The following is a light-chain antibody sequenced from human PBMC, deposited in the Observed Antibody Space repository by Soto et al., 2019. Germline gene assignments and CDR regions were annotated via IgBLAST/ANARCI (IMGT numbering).Light chain of an antibody. Sequence: EIVLTQSPGTLSLSPGERATLSCRARQSVSSSYLAWYQQKPGQAPRLLIYGASSRATGVPDGFSGGGSGTDFTLTISRLEPEDFAVYYCQQYGSSPYTFGQGTKLEIK. J-gene: IGKJ2*01. CDR2: GAS. CDR1: QSVSSSY. V-gene: IGKV3-20*01. CDR3: QQYGSSPYT.